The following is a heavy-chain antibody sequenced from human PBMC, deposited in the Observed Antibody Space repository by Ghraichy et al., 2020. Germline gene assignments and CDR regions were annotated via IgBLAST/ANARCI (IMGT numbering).Heavy chain of an antibody. CDR3: ARVVGSSGWYGYNWFDP. CDR2: INHSGST. CDR1: GGSFSGYY. Sequence: SETLYLTCAVYGGSFSGYYWSWIRQPPGKGLEWIGEINHSGSTNYNPSLKSRVTISVDTSKNQFSLKLSSVTAADTAVYYCARVVGSSGWYGYNWFDPWGQGTLVTVSS. J-gene: IGHJ5*02. V-gene: IGHV4-34*01. D-gene: IGHD6-19*01.